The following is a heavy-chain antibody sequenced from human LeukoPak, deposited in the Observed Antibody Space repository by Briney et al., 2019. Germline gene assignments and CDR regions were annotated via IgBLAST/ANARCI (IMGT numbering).Heavy chain of an antibody. J-gene: IGHJ4*02. CDR1: GGSITISSYY. CDR2: IYYSGTT. V-gene: IGHV4-39*07. CDR3: ARDRFQYYYDSSGYNY. D-gene: IGHD3-22*01. Sequence: PSETLSLTCTVSGGSITISSYYWGWIRQPPGKGLEWIGSIYYSGTTYYNPSLKSRVTISVDTSKNQFSLKLTSVTAADTAVYYCARDRFQYYYDSSGYNYWGQGTLVTVSS.